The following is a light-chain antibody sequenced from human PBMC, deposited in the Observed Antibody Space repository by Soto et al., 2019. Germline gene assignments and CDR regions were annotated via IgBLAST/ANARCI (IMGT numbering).Light chain of an antibody. J-gene: IGKJ2*01. CDR1: QSVGAF. CDR3: QQRSNGPSYT. CDR2: EAS. V-gene: IGKV3-11*01. Sequence: EIVLTQSPATLSLSPGERASLSCRASQSVGAFLAWYQQRPGQAPRLLIYEASNRAAGVPVRFSGSGSGTDFTHTISSLEPEDFAVYYCQQRSNGPSYTFGQGTKVEIK.